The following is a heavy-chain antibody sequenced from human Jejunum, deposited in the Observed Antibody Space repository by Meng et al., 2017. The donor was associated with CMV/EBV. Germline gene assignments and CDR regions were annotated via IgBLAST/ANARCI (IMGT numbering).Heavy chain of an antibody. V-gene: IGHV5-51*01. CDR2: IFPGDSDT. CDR3: ARASSGWDKGWLDP. Sequence: GYKFAKYGIAWVRQMPGKGLEWMGMIFPGDSDTRYSPSFQGQVNISADTSINTAYLQWTSLRASDSAIYFCARASSGWDKGWLDPWGQGTLVTVSS. J-gene: IGHJ5*01. CDR1: GYKFAKYG. D-gene: IGHD6-19*01.